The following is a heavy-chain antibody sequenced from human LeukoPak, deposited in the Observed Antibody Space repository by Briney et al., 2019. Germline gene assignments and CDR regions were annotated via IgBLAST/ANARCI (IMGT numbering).Heavy chain of an antibody. J-gene: IGHJ6*02. CDR2: INPSGGST. CDR3: ASPGCSSGWRGYYYYGMDV. Sequence: ASVKVSCKASGYTFTSYYMHWVRQAPGQGLEWMGIINPSGGSTSYAQKFQGRVTMTRDTSTSTVYMELSSLRSEDTAVYYCASPGCSSGWRGYYYYGMDVWGQGTTVTVSS. CDR1: GYTFTSYY. D-gene: IGHD6-19*01. V-gene: IGHV1-46*01.